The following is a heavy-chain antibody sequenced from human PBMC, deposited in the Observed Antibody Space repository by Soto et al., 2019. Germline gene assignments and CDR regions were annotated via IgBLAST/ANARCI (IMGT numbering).Heavy chain of an antibody. V-gene: IGHV4-34*01. Sequence: PSGTLSLTCAFYCGSFIGYYWSWIRQPPGKGLEWIGEINHSGSTNYNPSLKSRVTISVDPSKNQFSLKLSSVTAADTAVYYCARGPFLYGVYYYYYGMDVWGQGTTVTVSS. D-gene: IGHD4-17*01. CDR3: ARGPFLYGVYYYYYGMDV. CDR1: CGSFIGYY. CDR2: INHSGST. J-gene: IGHJ6*02.